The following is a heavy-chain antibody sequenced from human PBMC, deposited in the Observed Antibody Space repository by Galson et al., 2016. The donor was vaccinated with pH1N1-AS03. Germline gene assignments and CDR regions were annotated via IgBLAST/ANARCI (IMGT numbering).Heavy chain of an antibody. D-gene: IGHD5-18*01. CDR2: VSARGTT. Sequence: SETLSLTCIVSGASVSHYASYWGWIRQAPGKGLEWIATVSARGTTYHNPSLDSRLTISLDTSKNHFSLTLTSVTAADTAMYYCARHRGYNFGLMDVWGQGTTVTVSS. CDR1: GASVSHYASY. CDR3: ARHRGYNFGLMDV. V-gene: IGHV4-39*07. J-gene: IGHJ6*02.